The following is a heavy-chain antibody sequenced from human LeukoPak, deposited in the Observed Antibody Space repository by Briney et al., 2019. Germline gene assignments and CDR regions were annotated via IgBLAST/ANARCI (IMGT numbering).Heavy chain of an antibody. D-gene: IGHD2-8*02. CDR3: ARATTAYCTGGICPNSDY. J-gene: IGHJ4*02. CDR2: VYYSGST. CDR1: GGSITSYY. Sequence: SETLSLTCTVSGGSITSYYWSWIRQPPGGGLEWIGYVYYSGSTNYNPSLKSRVTISVDTSKNQFSLKLTSVTAADTALYYCARATTAYCTGGICPNSDYWGQGTLVTVSS. V-gene: IGHV4-59*01.